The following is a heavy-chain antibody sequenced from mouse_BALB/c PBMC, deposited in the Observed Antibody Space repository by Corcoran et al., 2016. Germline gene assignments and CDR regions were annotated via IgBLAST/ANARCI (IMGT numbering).Heavy chain of an antibody. D-gene: IGHD2-1*01. V-gene: IGHV1S136*01. CDR3: ARNYYDNYGDYAMDY. J-gene: IGHJ4*01. CDR1: GYTFTSYV. CDR2: INPYNDGT. Sequence: EVQLQQSGPELVKPGASVKMSCKASGYTFTSYVMHWVKQKPGQGLEWIGYINPYNDGTKYNEKFKGKATLTSDKSSSTAYMELSSLTSEDSAVYYCARNYYDNYGDYAMDYWGQGTAVTVSS.